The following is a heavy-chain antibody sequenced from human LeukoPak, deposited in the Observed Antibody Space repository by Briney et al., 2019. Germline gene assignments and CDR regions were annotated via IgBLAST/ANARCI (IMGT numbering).Heavy chain of an antibody. Sequence: GGSLRLSCAASGFTFGDYGMSWVRQAPGKGLEWVSGINWNGGSTGYADSVKGRFTISRDNAKNSLYLQMNSLRAEDTALYYCARERATAGSFGFHYYYYYYMDVWGKGTTVTVSS. CDR2: INWNGGST. J-gene: IGHJ6*03. CDR1: GFTFGDYG. V-gene: IGHV3-20*04. D-gene: IGHD6-13*01. CDR3: ARERATAGSFGFHYYYYYYMDV.